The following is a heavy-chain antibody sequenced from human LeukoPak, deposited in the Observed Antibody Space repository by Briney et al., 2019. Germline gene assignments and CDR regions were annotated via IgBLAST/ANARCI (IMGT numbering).Heavy chain of an antibody. J-gene: IGHJ4*02. CDR3: ARGEVVVPAAIRYEDY. V-gene: IGHV1-46*01. CDR1: GYTFTSCY. CDR2: INPSGGST. Sequence: GASVNVSCKASGYTFTSCYMHWVRQAPGQGLEWMGIINPSGGSTSYAQKFQGRVTMTRNTSISTAYMELSSLRSEDTAVYYCARGEVVVPAAIRYEDYWGQGTLVTVSS. D-gene: IGHD2-2*02.